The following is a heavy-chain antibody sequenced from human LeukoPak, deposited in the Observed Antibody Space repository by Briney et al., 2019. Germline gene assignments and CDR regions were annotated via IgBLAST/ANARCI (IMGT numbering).Heavy chain of an antibody. J-gene: IGHJ3*02. CDR2: IKPSGTDT. D-gene: IGHD5-24*01. CDR3: ARVRDGYNDAYDI. V-gene: IGHV1-46*01. Sequence: ASVKVSCKTSGYSFTSYNLHWVRQAPAQRLEWMGIIKPSGTDTKYAQKFQGRVFMTTDTSTSTVYMELSSLKSEDTAVYYCARVRDGYNDAYDIWGQGTMVIVSS. CDR1: GYSFTSYN.